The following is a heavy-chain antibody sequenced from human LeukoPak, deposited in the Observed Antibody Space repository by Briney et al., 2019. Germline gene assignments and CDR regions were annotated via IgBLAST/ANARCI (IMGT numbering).Heavy chain of an antibody. Sequence: GGSLRLSCAGSGFIFSNYAMSWVRQAPGQGLEWVSTISNSGDATFYADAVKGRFTISRDNSKNTLYLQMYSLRAEDTAIYYCTKDRRGPAAGTWYFDSWGQGTLVTVSS. CDR3: TKDRRGPAAGTWYFDS. V-gene: IGHV3-23*01. CDR1: GFIFSNYA. J-gene: IGHJ4*02. CDR2: ISNSGDAT. D-gene: IGHD6-13*01.